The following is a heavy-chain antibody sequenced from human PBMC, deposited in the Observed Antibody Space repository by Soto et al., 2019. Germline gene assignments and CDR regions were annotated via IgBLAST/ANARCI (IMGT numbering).Heavy chain of an antibody. CDR3: SKGRDYGGNYRDY. J-gene: IGHJ4*02. CDR1: GFTFSSYA. Sequence: EVQLLESGGGVVQPGGSLRLSCVASGFTFSSYAMSWVRQAPGKGLEWVSAISGSGGTTYTYYADSVKVRFTISRDNSQNTLYLPINSLRAEDTAVYYCSKGRDYGGNYRDYWGQGTLVTVSS. D-gene: IGHD4-17*01. V-gene: IGHV3-23*01. CDR2: ISGSGGTTYT.